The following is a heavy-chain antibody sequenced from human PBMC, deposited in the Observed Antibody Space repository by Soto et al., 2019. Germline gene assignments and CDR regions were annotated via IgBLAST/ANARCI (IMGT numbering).Heavy chain of an antibody. CDR1: GGTFSNYA. V-gene: IGHV1-69*01. J-gene: IGHJ6*02. CDR2: IIPISGTA. CDR3: ARSQGSSTSLEIYYYYYYGMDV. D-gene: IGHD2-2*01. Sequence: QVQLVQSGAEVKKPGSSVKVSCKASGGTFSNYAISWVRQAPGQGLEWMGGIIPISGTANYAQKFQGRVTITAGESTSTAYMELGSLRSEDTAVYYCARSQGSSTSLEIYYYYYYGMDVWGQGTTVTVSS.